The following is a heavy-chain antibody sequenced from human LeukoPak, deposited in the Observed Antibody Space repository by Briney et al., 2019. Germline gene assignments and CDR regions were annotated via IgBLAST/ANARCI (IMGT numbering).Heavy chain of an antibody. CDR3: ARFQYYDSSGYYRNYFDY. Sequence: SETLSLTCTVSGGSISSYYWSWIRQPPGKGLEWIGYIYYSGSTNYNPSLKSRVTISVDTSKNQFSLKLSSVTAADAAVYYCARFQYYDSSGYYRNYFDYWGQGTLVTVSS. D-gene: IGHD3-22*01. CDR1: GGSISSYY. CDR2: IYYSGST. V-gene: IGHV4-59*01. J-gene: IGHJ4*02.